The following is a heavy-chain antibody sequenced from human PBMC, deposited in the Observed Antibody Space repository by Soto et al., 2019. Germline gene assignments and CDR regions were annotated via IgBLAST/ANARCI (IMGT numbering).Heavy chain of an antibody. D-gene: IGHD4-4*01. CDR1: GGSISSGGYS. V-gene: IGHV4-30-2*01. J-gene: IGHJ4*02. Sequence: QLQLQECGSGLVKPSQTLSLTCAVSGGSISSGGYSCSWIRQPPGKGLEWIGYIYHSGSTYYNPSLKSRVTISVDRSKNQFSLKLSSVTAADTAVYYCARGMTTVTTFDYWGQGTLVTVSS. CDR3: ARGMTTVTTFDY. CDR2: IYHSGST.